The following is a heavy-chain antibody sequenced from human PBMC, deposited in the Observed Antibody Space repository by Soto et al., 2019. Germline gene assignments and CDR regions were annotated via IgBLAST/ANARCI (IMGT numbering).Heavy chain of an antibody. CDR1: GGTFSSYA. Sequence: VASVKVSCKASGGTFSSYAISWVRQAPGQGLEWMGGIIPIFGTANYAQKFQGRVTITADESTSTTYMELSSLRSEDTAVYYCARGGGDSNYSGGYYYYGMDVWGQGTTVTDSS. V-gene: IGHV1-69*13. CDR2: IIPIFGTA. CDR3: ARGGGDSNYSGGYYYYGMDV. J-gene: IGHJ6*02. D-gene: IGHD4-4*01.